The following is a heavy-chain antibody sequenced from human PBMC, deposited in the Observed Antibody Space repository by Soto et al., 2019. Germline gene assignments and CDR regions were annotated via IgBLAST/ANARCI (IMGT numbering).Heavy chain of an antibody. V-gene: IGHV1-24*01. Sequence: GASVKVSCKVSGYTLTELSMHWARQAPGKGLEWMGGFDPEDGETIYAQKFQGRVTMTEDTSTDTAYMELSSLRSEDTAVSYCATSESVGAFDIWGQGTMDTVSS. J-gene: IGHJ3*02. CDR3: ATSESVGAFDI. CDR2: FDPEDGET. CDR1: GYTLTELS. D-gene: IGHD1-26*01.